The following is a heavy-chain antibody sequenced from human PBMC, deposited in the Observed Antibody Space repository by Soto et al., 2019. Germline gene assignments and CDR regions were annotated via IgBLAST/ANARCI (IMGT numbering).Heavy chain of an antibody. CDR1: CGSFRGYY. CDR3: ARTSKFDC. CDR2: INHSGST. V-gene: IGHV4-34*01. D-gene: IGHD6-6*01. Sequence: QVQLQQWGAGLLKPSETLSLTCAVYCGSFRGYYWSWIRQPPGKGLEWIGEINHSGSTNYNPSLKSRVTMSVDTSKNQFSLKLSSVTAADTAVYXCARTSKFDCWGQGTLVTVSS. J-gene: IGHJ4*02.